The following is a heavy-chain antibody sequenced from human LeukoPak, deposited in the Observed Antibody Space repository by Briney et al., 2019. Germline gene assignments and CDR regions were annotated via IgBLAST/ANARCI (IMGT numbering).Heavy chain of an antibody. Sequence: GGSLRLSCAASGFTCSPHAMHWVRQAPGKGLKWVAVISSDGSDKYYADSVQGRFTISRDNSKNTLYLQMNSLRAEDTAVYYCARVGYSYAKDYWGQGTLVTVSS. CDR2: ISSDGSDK. J-gene: IGHJ4*02. CDR1: GFTCSPHA. D-gene: IGHD5-18*01. CDR3: ARVGYSYAKDY. V-gene: IGHV3-30-3*01.